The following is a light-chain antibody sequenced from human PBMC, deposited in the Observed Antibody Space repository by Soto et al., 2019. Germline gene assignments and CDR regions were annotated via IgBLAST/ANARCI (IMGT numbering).Light chain of an antibody. CDR3: QHYYNWPPT. CDR1: QSVSSN. CDR2: GAS. Sequence: EIVMTQSPATLSVSAGERATLSCRASQSVSSNLAWYQQKPGQAPRLLIYGASTRATGIPARFSGSGSGTEFTLTISSLQSEDFAVNYCQHYYNWPPTFGQGTKVEIK. V-gene: IGKV3-15*01. J-gene: IGKJ1*01.